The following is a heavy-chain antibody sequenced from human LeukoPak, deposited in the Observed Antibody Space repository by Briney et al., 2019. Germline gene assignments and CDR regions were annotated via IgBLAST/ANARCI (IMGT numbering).Heavy chain of an antibody. CDR3: ARGYTARDY. CDR2: INHSGST. J-gene: IGHJ4*02. V-gene: IGHV4-34*01. CDR1: GGSFSGYY. Sequence: SETLSLTCAVYGGSFSGYYWSWIRQPPGKGLEWIGEINHSGSTNYNPSLKSRVAISVDTSKNQFSLKLSSVTAADTAVYYCARGYTARDYWGQGTLVTVSS. D-gene: IGHD2-2*02.